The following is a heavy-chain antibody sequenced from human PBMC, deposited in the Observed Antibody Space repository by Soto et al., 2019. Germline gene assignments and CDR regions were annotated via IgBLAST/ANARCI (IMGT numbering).Heavy chain of an antibody. CDR1: GGSISRSNYY. CDR3: ARRDDYDISTGRYYYGMDV. Sequence: QLQLQESGPGLVKPSETLSLTCTVSGGSISRSNYYWGWIRQPPGKGLEWIGSIYYSGRTYQNPSLKSRVTISVDTSKNQFSLKLASVTAADTAVYYCARRDDYDISTGRYYYGMDVWGQGTTVTVSS. J-gene: IGHJ6*02. CDR2: IYYSGRT. D-gene: IGHD3-9*01. V-gene: IGHV4-39*01.